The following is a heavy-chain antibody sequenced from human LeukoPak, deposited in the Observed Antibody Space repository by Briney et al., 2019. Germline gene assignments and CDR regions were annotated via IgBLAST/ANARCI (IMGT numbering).Heavy chain of an antibody. Sequence: SETLSLTCTVSGGSISSYHWSWIRQPPGKGLEWIGYIYYSGSTNYNPSLKSRVTISVDTSKNQFSLKLSSVTAADTAVYYCARDRDYWGQGTLVTVSS. CDR1: GGSISSYH. V-gene: IGHV4-59*01. CDR2: IYYSGST. J-gene: IGHJ4*02. CDR3: ARDRDY.